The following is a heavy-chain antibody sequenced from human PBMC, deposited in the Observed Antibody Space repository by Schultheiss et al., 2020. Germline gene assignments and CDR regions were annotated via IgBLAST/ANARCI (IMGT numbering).Heavy chain of an antibody. CDR3: ASLREFDY. CDR2: ISSSSSYI. V-gene: IGHV3-21*01. J-gene: IGHJ4*02. D-gene: IGHD1-26*01. Sequence: GESLKISCAASGFTFSSYSMNWVRQAPGKGLEWVSSISSSSSYIYYADSVKGRFTISRDNAKNSLYLQMNSLRAEDTAVYYCASLREFDYWGQGTLVTVSS. CDR1: GFTFSSYS.